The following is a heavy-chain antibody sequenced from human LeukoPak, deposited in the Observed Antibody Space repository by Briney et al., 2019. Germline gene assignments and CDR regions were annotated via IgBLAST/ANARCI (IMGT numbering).Heavy chain of an antibody. CDR3: ARDGNFDI. D-gene: IGHD4-23*01. CDR1: GYTFTAQH. Sequence: ASVKVSCKASGYTFTAQHMHWVRQAPGQGLEWMGWINPNSGGTNYAQKFQGRVTMTRDTSISTAYMELNRLTSDDTAVYYCARDGNFDIWGQGTVVTVSS. CDR2: INPNSGGT. J-gene: IGHJ3*02. V-gene: IGHV1-2*02.